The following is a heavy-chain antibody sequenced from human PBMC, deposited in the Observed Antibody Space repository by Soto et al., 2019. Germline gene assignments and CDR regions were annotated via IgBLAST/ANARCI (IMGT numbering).Heavy chain of an antibody. CDR1: GGSISSGGYS. CDR2: IYHSGST. V-gene: IGHV4-30-2*01. CDR3: ARGAYYDSSGLLRTYYYYGMDV. D-gene: IGHD3-22*01. Sequence: QLQLQESGSGLVKPSQTLSLTCAVSGGSISSGGYSWSWIRQPPGKGLEWIGYIYHSGSTYYNPSLKSRVTISVDRSKNQFSLKLSSVTAADTAVYYCARGAYYDSSGLLRTYYYYGMDVWGQGTTVTVSS. J-gene: IGHJ6*02.